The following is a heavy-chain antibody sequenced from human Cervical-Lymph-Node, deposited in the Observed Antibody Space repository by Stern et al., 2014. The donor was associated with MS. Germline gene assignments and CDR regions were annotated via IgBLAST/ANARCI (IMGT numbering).Heavy chain of an antibody. J-gene: IGHJ6*02. Sequence: EVQLEESGGDLVQPGRSLRLSCAASGFRFDDYAMYWVRQAPGKGLEWVSGISWSSGTIGYADSVKGRFTIARDNVKNSLFLQMNSLRSEDTASYYCARAIGFCSGGNCEPYYYYGIDVWGQGTRVTVSS. CDR1: GFRFDDYA. CDR2: ISWSSGTI. V-gene: IGHV3-9*01. D-gene: IGHD2-15*01. CDR3: ARAIGFCSGGNCEPYYYYGIDV.